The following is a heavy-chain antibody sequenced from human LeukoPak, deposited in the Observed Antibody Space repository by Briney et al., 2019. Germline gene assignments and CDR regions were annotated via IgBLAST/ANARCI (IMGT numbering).Heavy chain of an antibody. CDR3: TRSRNPAWQQLVRPAAYFDY. CDR1: GGTFSSYA. J-gene: IGHJ4*02. Sequence: GASVKVSCKASGGTFSSYAISWVRQAPGQGLEWMGRIIPILGIANYAQKFQGRVTITADKSTSTAYMELSSLRSEDTAVYYCTRSRNPAWQQLVRPAAYFDYWGQGTLVTVSS. V-gene: IGHV1-69*04. CDR2: IIPILGIA. D-gene: IGHD6-13*01.